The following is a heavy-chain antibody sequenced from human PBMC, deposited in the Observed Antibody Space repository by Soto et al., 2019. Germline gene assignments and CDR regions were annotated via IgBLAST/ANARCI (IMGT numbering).Heavy chain of an antibody. CDR3: ARDGAVADFDS. V-gene: IGHV3-30-3*01. J-gene: IGHJ4*02. Sequence: SGGSLRLSCAASGFTFSSYAVHWVRQAPGRGLEWVALISFDGTNKYYADSVKGRFTISRDDSKNTLYLQINSLRDEHTAVYYCARDGAVADFDSWGQGTLVTVSS. D-gene: IGHD6-19*01. CDR1: GFTFSSYA. CDR2: ISFDGTNK.